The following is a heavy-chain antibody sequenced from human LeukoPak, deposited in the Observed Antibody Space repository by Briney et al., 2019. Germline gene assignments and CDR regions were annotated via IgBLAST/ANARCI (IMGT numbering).Heavy chain of an antibody. CDR3: ARGLKKYSSSWYGDFDY. Sequence: SETLSLPCAVYGGSFSAYSWSWIPQPPGKGREWIGEINHSGSTNYNPSLKSRVAISVDTSKNQFSLKLSSVNAADTAVYYCARGLKKYSSSWYGDFDYWGQGTLVTVSS. D-gene: IGHD6-13*01. CDR1: GGSFSAYS. CDR2: INHSGST. J-gene: IGHJ4*02. V-gene: IGHV4-34*01.